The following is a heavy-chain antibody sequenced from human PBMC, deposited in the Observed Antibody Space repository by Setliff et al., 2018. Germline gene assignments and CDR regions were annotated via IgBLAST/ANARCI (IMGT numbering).Heavy chain of an antibody. Sequence: LSETLSLTCTVFGYSITSGYYWGWIRQPPGKGLEWIGCFYHSGNTYYNPSLKSRVSISPDTSRNQFSLRLSSVTAADTAVYYCARGYFGLAPTEDFWGQGTLVTSPQ. V-gene: IGHV4-38-2*02. D-gene: IGHD3-3*01. CDR1: GYSITSGYY. J-gene: IGHJ4*02. CDR2: FYHSGNT. CDR3: ARGYFGLAPTEDF.